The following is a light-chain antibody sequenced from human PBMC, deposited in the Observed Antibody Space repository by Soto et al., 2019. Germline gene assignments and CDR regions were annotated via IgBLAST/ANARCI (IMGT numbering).Light chain of an antibody. J-gene: IGKJ3*01. CDR3: LQDYNYPRT. CDR2: AAS. Sequence: AIPMTQSPSSLSASVGDRVTITCRASQGIRNELGWYQQKPGTAPKLLIYAASSLQYGVPSRFSGSGSGTDFTLTISSLQPEDFATYYCLQDYNYPRTFGPGTKVDIK. V-gene: IGKV1-6*01. CDR1: QGIRNE.